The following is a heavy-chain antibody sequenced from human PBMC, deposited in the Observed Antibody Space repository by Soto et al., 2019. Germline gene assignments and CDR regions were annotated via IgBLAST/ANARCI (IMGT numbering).Heavy chain of an antibody. V-gene: IGHV3-64D*06. Sequence: GGSLRLSCSASGFTFSIYAMHGVRQAPGKGLEYVSSISINGGSTHYADSVKGRFTISRDNSKNTQYLQMSSLRADDTALYYCVKGEYYYDSSGYYPFDYWGQGTLVTVSS. CDR3: VKGEYYYDSSGYYPFDY. D-gene: IGHD3-22*01. CDR2: ISINGGST. CDR1: GFTFSIYA. J-gene: IGHJ4*02.